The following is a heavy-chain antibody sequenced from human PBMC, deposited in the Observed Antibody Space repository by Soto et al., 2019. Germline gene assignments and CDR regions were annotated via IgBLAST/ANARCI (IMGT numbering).Heavy chain of an antibody. CDR2: INPNSGGT. J-gene: IGHJ6*03. CDR3: AREGQGSSSWYGDYYYYMDV. V-gene: IGHV1-2*04. D-gene: IGHD6-13*01. CDR1: GYTFTGYY. Sequence: ASVKVSCKASGYTFTGYYMHWVRQAPGQGLEWMGWINPNSGGTNYAQKFQGWVTMTRDTSISTAYMELSRLRSDDTAVYYCAREGQGSSSWYGDYYYYMDVWGKGTTVTVSS.